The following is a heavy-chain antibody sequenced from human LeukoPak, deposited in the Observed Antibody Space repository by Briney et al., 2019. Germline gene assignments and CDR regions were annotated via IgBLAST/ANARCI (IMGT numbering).Heavy chain of an antibody. Sequence: GASVKVSCKASGYTFTRYGISWVRQAPGQRLEWMGWISAYNGHTNYTQKLQGRVTMTEDTSTDTAYMELSSLRSEDTAVYYCAAVYGMVGATFGLDYWGQGTLVTVSS. V-gene: IGHV1-18*01. CDR3: AAVYGMVGATFGLDY. CDR2: ISAYNGHT. J-gene: IGHJ4*02. D-gene: IGHD1-26*01. CDR1: GYTFTRYG.